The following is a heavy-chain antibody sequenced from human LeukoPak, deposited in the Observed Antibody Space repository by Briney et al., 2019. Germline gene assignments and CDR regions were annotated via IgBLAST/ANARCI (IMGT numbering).Heavy chain of an antibody. CDR1: GGSISSQY. CDR2: IYYSGNT. J-gene: IGHJ6*03. V-gene: IGHV4-59*11. CDR3: ATEINYYYYMDI. Sequence: SETLSLTCAVSGGSISSQYWSWLRQPPGKGLEWIGYIYYSGNTNYNPSLKSRVTISVDTSKNQFSLKLSSVTAADTAVYYCATEINYYYYMDIWGKGTTVTVSS.